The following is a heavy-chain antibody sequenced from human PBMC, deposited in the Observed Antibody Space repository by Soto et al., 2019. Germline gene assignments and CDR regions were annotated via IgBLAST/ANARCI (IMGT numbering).Heavy chain of an antibody. D-gene: IGHD4-17*01. CDR1: GSTFTSYD. J-gene: IGHJ5*02. CDR3: ARGVKYGAYSRWFDP. Sequence: QVQLVQSGAEVKKPGASVKVSCKASGSTFTSYDINWVRQATGQGLEYLGWMNPNSGDTAYVQKFQGRLTMTWDTSTPTASMELSGLRSEDTALYFCARGVKYGAYSRWFDPWGQGTLVTVSS. CDR2: MNPNSGDT. V-gene: IGHV1-8*01.